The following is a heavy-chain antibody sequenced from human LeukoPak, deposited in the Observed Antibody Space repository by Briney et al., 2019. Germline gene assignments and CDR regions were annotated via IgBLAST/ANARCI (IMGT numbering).Heavy chain of an antibody. V-gene: IGHV1-8*02. CDR3: ARGRYCSADSCYGDFQH. D-gene: IGHD2-15*01. CDR2: MNPKSGYT. Sequence: ASVKVSCKASGFTFISYGISWVRQAPGQGLEWMGWMNPKSGYTGYAQKFQGRVTLTRNTSISTAYMALSSLRSEDTAVYYCARGRYCSADSCYGDFQHWGQGTLVTVSS. CDR1: GFTFISYG. J-gene: IGHJ1*01.